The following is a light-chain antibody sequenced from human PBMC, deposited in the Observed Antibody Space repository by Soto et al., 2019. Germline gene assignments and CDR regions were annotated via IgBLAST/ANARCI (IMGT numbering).Light chain of an antibody. V-gene: IGKV3-15*01. Sequence: EIMMTQSPATLSVSPGERATLSCRASQSVSSNLAWYQQKPGQAPRLLIYGASTRATGIPARFSGSGSGTEFTLTISSLQSEEFAVYYCQQYNNWPPYTFGQGTKLEIK. CDR1: QSVSSN. J-gene: IGKJ2*01. CDR3: QQYNNWPPYT. CDR2: GAS.